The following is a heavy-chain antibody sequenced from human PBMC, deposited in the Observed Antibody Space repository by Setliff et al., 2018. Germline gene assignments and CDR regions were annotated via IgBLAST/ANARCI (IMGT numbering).Heavy chain of an antibody. Sequence: SETLSLTCTVSGVSFNAYSWTWIRQSAGKGLEWIGRMHNSGSTNYNSFFQGRVSISVDESKTQFSLNLYSVTAADTATYYCARDKWVLVRTHNYYYVDIWGKGTTVTVSS. D-gene: IGHD3-10*01. CDR1: GVSFNAYS. CDR3: ARDKWVLVRTHNYYYVDI. V-gene: IGHV4-4*07. J-gene: IGHJ6*03. CDR2: MHNSGST.